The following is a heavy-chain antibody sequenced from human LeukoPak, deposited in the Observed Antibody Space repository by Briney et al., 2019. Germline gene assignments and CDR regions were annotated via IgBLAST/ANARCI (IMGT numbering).Heavy chain of an antibody. D-gene: IGHD3-16*01. CDR1: GGSIKNYY. V-gene: IGHV4-59*12. CDR2: INDNGHS. CDR3: ARSSAYYVRGSFSDY. Sequence: SETLSLTCTVSGGSIKNYYWSWIRQPPGKGLEWIAYINDNGHSGYNPSLESRVTISVDTSKSHFSLRPRSVTAADTAVYFCARSSAYYVRGSFSDYWGQGILVTVSS. J-gene: IGHJ4*02.